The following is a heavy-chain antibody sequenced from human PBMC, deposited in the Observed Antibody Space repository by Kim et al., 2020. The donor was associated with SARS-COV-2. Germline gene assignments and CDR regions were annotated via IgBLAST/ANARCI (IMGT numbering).Heavy chain of an antibody. D-gene: IGHD2-21*01. CDR3: ARHTVFRDSYYYYYYGMDV. Sequence: GESLKISCKGSGYSFTSYWISWVRQMPGKGLEWMGRIDPSDSYTNYSPSFQGHVTISADKSISTAYLQWSSLKASDTAMYYCARHTVFRDSYYYYYYGMDVWGQGTTVTVSS. CDR2: IDPSDSYT. J-gene: IGHJ6*02. V-gene: IGHV5-10-1*01. CDR1: GYSFTSYW.